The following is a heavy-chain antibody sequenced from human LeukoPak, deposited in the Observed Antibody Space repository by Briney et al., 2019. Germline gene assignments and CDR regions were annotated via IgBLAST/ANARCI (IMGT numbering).Heavy chain of an antibody. J-gene: IGHJ4*02. CDR2: IYHSGST. CDR1: GGSISSDGYS. V-gene: IGHV4-30-2*01. Sequence: SQTLSLTCAVSGGSISSDGYSWSWIRQPPGKGLEWIGYIYHSGSTYYNPSLKSRVTISVDRSKNQFSLNLSSVTAADTAIYYCAWGYSGYGPFDYWGQGTLVTVSS. D-gene: IGHD5-12*01. CDR3: AWGYSGYGPFDY.